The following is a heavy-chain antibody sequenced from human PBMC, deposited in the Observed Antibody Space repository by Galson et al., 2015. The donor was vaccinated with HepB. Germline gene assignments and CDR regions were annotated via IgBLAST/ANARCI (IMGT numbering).Heavy chain of an antibody. CDR3: ATAVSGYDWGACDY. Sequence: SVKVSCKVSGYTHTELSMHWVRQAPGKGLEWMGGFDPEDGETIYAQKFQGRVTMTEDTSTDTAYMELSSLRSEDTAVYYCATAVSGYDWGACDYWGQGTLVTVSS. V-gene: IGHV1-24*01. CDR1: GYTHTELS. J-gene: IGHJ4*02. CDR2: FDPEDGET. D-gene: IGHD5-12*01.